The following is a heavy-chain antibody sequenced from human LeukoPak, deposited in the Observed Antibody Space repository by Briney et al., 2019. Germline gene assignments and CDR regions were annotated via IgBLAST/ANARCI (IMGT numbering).Heavy chain of an antibody. CDR3: ASGVARDGYNKVY. J-gene: IGHJ4*02. V-gene: IGHV1-69*05. CDR2: IIPIFGTA. CDR1: GGTFSSYA. D-gene: IGHD5-24*01. Sequence: SVKVSCKASGGTFSSYAISWARQAPGQGLEWMGGIIPIFGTANYAQKFQGRVTITTDESTSTAYMELSSLRSEDTAVYYCASGVARDGYNKVYWGQGTLVTVSS.